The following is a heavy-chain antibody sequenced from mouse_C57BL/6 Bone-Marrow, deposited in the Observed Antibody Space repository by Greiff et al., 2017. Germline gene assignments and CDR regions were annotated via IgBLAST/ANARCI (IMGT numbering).Heavy chain of an antibody. V-gene: IGHV5-6*01. CDR2: ISSGGSYT. CDR3: ARDDWYFDV. J-gene: IGHJ1*03. Sequence: EVQVVESGGDLVKPGGSLKLSCAASGFTFSSYGMSWVRQTPDKRLEWVATISSGGSYTYYPDSVKGRFTISRDNAKNTLYLQMSSLKSEDTAMYYCARDDWYFDVWGTGTTVTVSS. CDR1: GFTFSSYG.